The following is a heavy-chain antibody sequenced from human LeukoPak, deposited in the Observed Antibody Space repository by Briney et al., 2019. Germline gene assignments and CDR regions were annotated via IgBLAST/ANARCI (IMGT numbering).Heavy chain of an antibody. J-gene: IGHJ4*02. V-gene: IGHV4-30-2*01. CDR2: IYHSGST. CDR1: GGXISSGGYS. Sequence: PSETLSLTCAVSGGXISSGGYSWSWIRQPPGKGLEWIGYIYHSGSTYYNPSLKSRVTISVDRSKNQFSLKLSSVTAADTAVYYCARNLGYCSGGSCYPYYFDYWGQGTLVTVSS. D-gene: IGHD2-15*01. CDR3: ARNLGYCSGGSCYPYYFDY.